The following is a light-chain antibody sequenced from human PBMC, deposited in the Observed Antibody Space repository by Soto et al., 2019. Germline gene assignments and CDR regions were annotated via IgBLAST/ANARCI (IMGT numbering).Light chain of an antibody. CDR3: SSYKRSSTLSV. CDR2: EVS. J-gene: IGLJ1*01. Sequence: QSVLTQPASVSGSPGQSITISCTGTSSDVGGYNYVSWYQQHPGKAPKLMIYEVSNRPSGVSNRFSGSKSGNTASLTISGLQAEDEADYYCSSYKRSSTLSVLGTGTKVTV. CDR1: SSDVGGYNY. V-gene: IGLV2-14*01.